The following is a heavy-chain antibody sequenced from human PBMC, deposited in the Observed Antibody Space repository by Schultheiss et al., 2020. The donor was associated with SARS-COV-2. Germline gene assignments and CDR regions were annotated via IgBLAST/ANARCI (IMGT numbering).Heavy chain of an antibody. D-gene: IGHD2-15*01. V-gene: IGHV1-18*04. CDR2: ISAYNGNT. CDR3: ARDLGYCSGGSCYDAFDI. J-gene: IGHJ3*02. CDR1: GYTFTSYY. Sequence: ASVKVSCKASGYTFTSYYMHWVRQAPGQGLEWMGWISAYNGNTNYAQKLQGRVTMTTDTSTSTAYMELRSLRSDDTAVYYCARDLGYCSGGSCYDAFDIWGQGTMVTVSS.